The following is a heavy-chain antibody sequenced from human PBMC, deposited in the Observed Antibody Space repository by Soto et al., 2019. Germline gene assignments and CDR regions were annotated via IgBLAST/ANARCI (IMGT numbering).Heavy chain of an antibody. D-gene: IGHD1-7*01. Sequence: QVQLQESGPGLVKPSETLSLTCTVSGGSIRSYYWSCIRQPPGKGLEWIGYIYYSGSTNYNPSLKSRVTISVDTSKNQFSLKLSSVTAADTAVYYCARNYGHAFDIWGQGTMVTVSS. CDR3: ARNYGHAFDI. V-gene: IGHV4-59*01. CDR2: IYYSGST. CDR1: GGSIRSYY. J-gene: IGHJ3*02.